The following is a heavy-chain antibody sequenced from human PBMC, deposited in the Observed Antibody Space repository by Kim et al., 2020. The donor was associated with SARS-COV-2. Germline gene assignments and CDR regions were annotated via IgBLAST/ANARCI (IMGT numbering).Heavy chain of an antibody. CDR1: GFIFSRHW. D-gene: IGHD7-27*01. V-gene: IGHV3-74*01. CDR3: ARSMVLGLLYFYGMDV. Sequence: GGSLRLSCAASGFIFSRHWMHWVRQVPGKGLVWVSRVDSWGTETYYADSVRGRFTISRDNAENTLYLQMNSLRVEDTALYYCARSMVLGLLYFYGMDVLG. J-gene: IGHJ6*03. CDR2: VDSWGTET.